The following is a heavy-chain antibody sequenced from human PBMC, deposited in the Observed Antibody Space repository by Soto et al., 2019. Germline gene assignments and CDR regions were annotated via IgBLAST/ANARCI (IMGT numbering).Heavy chain of an antibody. Sequence: GASVKVSCKASGYTFTSYYMHWVRQAPGQGLEWMGIINPSGGSTSYAQKFQGRVTMTRDTSTSTVYMELSSLRSEDTAVYYCARDTWHIVVVTAPYWYFDLGGRGTLVTVSS. V-gene: IGHV1-46*01. CDR2: INPSGGST. CDR3: ARDTWHIVVVTAPYWYFDL. CDR1: GYTFTSYY. D-gene: IGHD2-21*02. J-gene: IGHJ2*01.